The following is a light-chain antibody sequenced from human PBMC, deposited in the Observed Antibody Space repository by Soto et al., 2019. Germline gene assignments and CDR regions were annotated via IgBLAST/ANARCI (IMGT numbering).Light chain of an antibody. CDR2: LGS. CDR3: MQALQTPIT. Sequence: DIVMTQSPLSLPVTTGEPASIACRSSQSLLHSNGYNYLDWYLQKPGQSPQLLIYLGSNRASGVPDRFSGSGSGTDFTLKISRGEAEDVGVYYCMQALQTPITFGQGTRLEIK. CDR1: QSLLHSNGYNY. J-gene: IGKJ5*01. V-gene: IGKV2-28*01.